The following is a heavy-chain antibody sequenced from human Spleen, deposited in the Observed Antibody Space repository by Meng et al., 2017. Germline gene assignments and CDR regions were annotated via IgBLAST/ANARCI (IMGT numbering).Heavy chain of an antibody. CDR1: GGSFSGYY. Sequence: QGQLQPGGVGLLKPSETLSLTCAVSGGSFSGYYWSWIRQPPGKGLEWIGEINHSGSTNYNPSLKSRVTISVDTSKNQFSLKLSSVTAADTAVYYCALAGYSSGWYVEYFQHWGQGTLVTVSS. CDR2: INHSGST. J-gene: IGHJ1*01. V-gene: IGHV4-34*01. D-gene: IGHD6-19*01. CDR3: ALAGYSSGWYVEYFQH.